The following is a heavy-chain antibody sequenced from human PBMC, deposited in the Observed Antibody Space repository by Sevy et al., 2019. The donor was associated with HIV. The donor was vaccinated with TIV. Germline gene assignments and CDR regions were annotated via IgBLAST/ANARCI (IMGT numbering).Heavy chain of an antibody. J-gene: IGHJ4*02. CDR2: IYYNGHI. V-gene: IGHV4-59*08. Sequence: SETLSVTCTVSGGSITSLYWNWIRQPPGKGLEWIANIYYNGHINYNPSLKSRVTLSLDTSKYQFSLRLSSVTAADTAMYYCAGENAWGRGYSWGQGTLVTVSS. D-gene: IGHD1-26*01. CDR1: GGSITSLY. CDR3: AGENAWGRGYS.